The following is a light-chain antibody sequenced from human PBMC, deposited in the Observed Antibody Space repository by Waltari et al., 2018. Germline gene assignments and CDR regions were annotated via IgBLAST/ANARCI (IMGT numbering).Light chain of an antibody. Sequence: DIQMTQSPSTLSASVGHRVTITCRASQTIDNYLAWYQQKPGEAPKVMIYDASTLETGVPSRFSGSGFGTDFSLTISSLQPDDFATYWCQQYNIYSPQAFGQGTKVEVK. CDR1: QTIDNY. V-gene: IGKV1-5*01. CDR2: DAS. CDR3: QQYNIYSPQA. J-gene: IGKJ1*01.